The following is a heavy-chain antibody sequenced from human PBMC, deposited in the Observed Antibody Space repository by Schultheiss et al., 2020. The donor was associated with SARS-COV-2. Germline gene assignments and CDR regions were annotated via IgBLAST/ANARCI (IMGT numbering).Heavy chain of an antibody. D-gene: IGHD1-7*01. CDR3: ARDVRRRRNRITGTTGEVYYYGMDV. CDR2: IYTSGST. V-gene: IGHV4-61*02. CDR1: GGSISSSSYY. J-gene: IGHJ6*02. Sequence: SETLSLTCTVSGGSISSSSYYWSWIRQPAGKGLEWIGRIYTSGSTNYNPSLKSRVTISVDTSKNQFSLKLSSVTAADTAVYYCARDVRRRRNRITGTTGEVYYYGMDVWGQGTTVTVSS.